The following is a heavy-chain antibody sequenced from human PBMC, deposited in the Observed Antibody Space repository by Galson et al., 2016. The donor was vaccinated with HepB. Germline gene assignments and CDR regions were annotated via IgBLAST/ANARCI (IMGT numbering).Heavy chain of an antibody. CDR3: AKGKSMGLPDWFDP. J-gene: IGHJ5*02. CDR1: RLTFSGFT. CDR2: HTGTGDDQT. Sequence: SLRLSCAASRLTFSGFTMAWVRQAPGRGLGWISSHTGTGDDQTYYAGSVRGRFTFSRDDSKNTLYLQMNSLRVDDTALYYCAKGKSMGLPDWFDPWGQGTLVIVSS. D-gene: IGHD2-8*01. V-gene: IGHV3-23*01.